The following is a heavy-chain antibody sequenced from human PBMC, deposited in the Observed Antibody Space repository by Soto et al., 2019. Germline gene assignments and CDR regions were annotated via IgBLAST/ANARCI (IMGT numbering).Heavy chain of an antibody. J-gene: IGHJ5*02. Sequence: QVQLVQSGPEVKKPGASVKVSCEASGFTFTDYYIHWVRQAPGQGLEWMGWIDPSSGGTKSAQKFQGRVTMTRDTSISAAYMDLSGLTSADTAVYYCLGGKCRGSWGQGALVIVSS. CDR1: GFTFTDYY. CDR3: LGGKCRGS. CDR2: IDPSSGGT. V-gene: IGHV1-2*02. D-gene: IGHD2-15*01.